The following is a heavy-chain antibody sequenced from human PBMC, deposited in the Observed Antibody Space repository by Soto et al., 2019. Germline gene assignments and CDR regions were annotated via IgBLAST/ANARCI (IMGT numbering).Heavy chain of an antibody. CDR3: ARGTNYDFWSGYPYYNYYFLDV. CDR2: MNPNSGNT. CDR1: GYTFTSYD. D-gene: IGHD3-3*01. V-gene: IGHV1-8*01. J-gene: IGHJ6*03. Sequence: QVQLVQTGAEVKKPGASVKVSCKASGYTFTSYDINWVRQATGQGLELIGWMNPNSGNTGYAQKFQGRVTMTWNTSISTAYMELISLRSEDTAVYYCARGTNYDFWSGYPYYNYYFLDVWSKGTTVTVSS.